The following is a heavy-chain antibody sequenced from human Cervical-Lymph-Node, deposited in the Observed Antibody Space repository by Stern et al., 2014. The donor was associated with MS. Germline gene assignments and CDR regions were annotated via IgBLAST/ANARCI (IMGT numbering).Heavy chain of an antibody. CDR2: LSWGDDK. V-gene: IGHV2-5*02. D-gene: IGHD3-22*01. CDR3: AHNIVTGSHLTMTGHNHFDH. J-gene: IGHJ4*02. CDR1: GFSLTTSGEA. Sequence: QVTLRESGPTLVRPSQTLTLTCSLSGFSLTTSGEAVGWIRQPPRKALEWLAPLSWGDDKRYSPSLKNRLTITKDTSKNQVVLEMTNVDPLDTATYYCAHNIVTGSHLTMTGHNHFDHWGRGTLVTVSS.